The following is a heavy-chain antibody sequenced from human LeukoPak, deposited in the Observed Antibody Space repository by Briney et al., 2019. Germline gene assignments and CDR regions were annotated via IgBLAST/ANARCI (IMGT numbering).Heavy chain of an antibody. CDR2: IKQDGSEK. V-gene: IGHV3-7*01. J-gene: IGHJ1*01. D-gene: IGHD3-22*01. CDR3: ATYSSLNRREFQF. Sequence: GGSLRLSCAASGFTFRSYWMSWVRQAPGKGLEWVANIKQDGSEKYYVDSVKGRFTISRDNAKNSLYLQMNSLRAEDTAVYYCATYSSLNRREFQFWGQGTLLTVSS. CDR1: GFTFRSYW.